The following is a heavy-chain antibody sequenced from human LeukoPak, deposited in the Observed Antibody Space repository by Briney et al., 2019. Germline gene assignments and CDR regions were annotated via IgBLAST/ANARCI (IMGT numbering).Heavy chain of an antibody. CDR2: INPNSGGT. J-gene: IGHJ5*02. Sequence: GASVKVSCKASGYIFTGYYMHWVRQAPGQGLEWMGWINPNSGGTNYAQKFQGRVTMTRDTSISTAYMELSRLRSDDTAVYYCAGAYYDILTGYYGWFDPWGQGTLVTVSS. CDR1: GYIFTGYY. CDR3: AGAYYDILTGYYGWFDP. D-gene: IGHD3-9*01. V-gene: IGHV1-2*02.